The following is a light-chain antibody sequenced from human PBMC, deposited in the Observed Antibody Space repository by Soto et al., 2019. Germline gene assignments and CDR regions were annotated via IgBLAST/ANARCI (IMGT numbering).Light chain of an antibody. V-gene: IGLV1-40*01. CDR3: AAWDDSLNGWV. J-gene: IGLJ3*02. CDR1: TSN. Sequence: QSVLTQPPSVSGAPGQTVTISCTGTTSNVHWYQQLPGTAPKLLIFENSIRPSGVPDRFSGSKSGTSASLAISGLQAEDEADYYCAAWDDSLNGWVFGGGTKVTVL. CDR2: ENS.